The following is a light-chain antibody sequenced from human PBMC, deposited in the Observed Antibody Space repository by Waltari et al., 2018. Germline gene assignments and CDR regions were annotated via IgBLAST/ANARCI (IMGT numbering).Light chain of an antibody. CDR1: QGISSY. CDR3: QELNTYPQSLT. Sequence: DIQFTQSPSFLSASIGDRVTITCRASQGISSYLAWYQQKPGKAPKLLIYAASTLQSGVPSRFSDSGSGTEFTLTISSLQPEDFATYYCQELNTYPQSLTFGGGTKVEI. J-gene: IGKJ4*01. V-gene: IGKV1-9*01. CDR2: AAS.